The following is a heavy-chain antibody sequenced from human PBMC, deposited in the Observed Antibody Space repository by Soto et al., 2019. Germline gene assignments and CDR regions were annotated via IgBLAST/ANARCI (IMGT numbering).Heavy chain of an antibody. CDR1: GGSFSGYY. CDR2: INHSGST. J-gene: IGHJ4*02. Sequence: SETLSLTCAVYGGSFSGYYWSWIRQPPGKGLEWIGEINHSGSTYYNASLESRVTISVDTSKNQFSLKLSSVTAADTAVYYCARLGLETVEVFDYWGQGTLVTVSS. CDR3: ARLGLETVEVFDY. D-gene: IGHD1-1*01. V-gene: IGHV4-34*01.